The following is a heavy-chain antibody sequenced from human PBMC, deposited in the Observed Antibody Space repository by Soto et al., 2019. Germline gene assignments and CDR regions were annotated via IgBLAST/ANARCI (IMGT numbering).Heavy chain of an antibody. V-gene: IGHV3-21*01. D-gene: IGHD5-18*01. CDR2: ITSSSSYI. Sequence: EVQLVESVGGLVKPGGSLRLSCAASAFTFSSYTMNWVRQAPGKGLEWLSSITSSSSYIFQADSVKGRFTLSRDNAKNSLYLQMNSLRAEDTAVYYCARDRNTAMGVFDTWGQGTLVTVSS. CDR1: AFTFSSYT. CDR3: ARDRNTAMGVFDT. J-gene: IGHJ4*02.